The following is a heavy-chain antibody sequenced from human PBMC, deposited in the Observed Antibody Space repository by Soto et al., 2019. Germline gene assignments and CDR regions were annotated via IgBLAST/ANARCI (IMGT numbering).Heavy chain of an antibody. V-gene: IGHV4-31*03. CDR1: GGSISTGGYY. CDR2: IYHSGMT. D-gene: IGHD1-26*01. CDR3: ATVRWELHDAFDI. J-gene: IGHJ3*02. Sequence: QVQLQESGPGLVKPSQTLSLTCTVSGGSISTGGYYWSWIRQHPGRGLEWVGYIYHSGMTVSSPSLQSRVAISIDTSKNKFSLKLSSVTAADTAVYYCATVRWELHDAFDIWGQGTMVSVSS.